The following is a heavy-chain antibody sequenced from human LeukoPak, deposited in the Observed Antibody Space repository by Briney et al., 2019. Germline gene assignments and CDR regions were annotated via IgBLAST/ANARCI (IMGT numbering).Heavy chain of an antibody. CDR3: ARGSVTTSEFDS. Sequence: ASVKVSCKASEDTFTTYAINWMRQAPGQGLEWMGRITPFIDKAIYSQESPGRVTFTADKSTSTAYMELSSLRLEDTAVFFCARGSVTTSEFDSWGQGTLVTVSS. CDR1: EDTFTTYA. CDR2: ITPFIDKA. J-gene: IGHJ4*02. D-gene: IGHD4-17*01. V-gene: IGHV1-69*04.